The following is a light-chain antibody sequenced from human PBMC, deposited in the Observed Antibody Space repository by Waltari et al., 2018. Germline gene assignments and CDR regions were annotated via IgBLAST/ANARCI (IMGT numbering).Light chain of an antibody. J-gene: IGLJ3*02. CDR2: GST. CDR1: GSNIGAGYA. Sequence: QSVLTQPPSVSGAPGQKVTISCTGSGSNIGAGYAVPWYPQLPRAAPTLPIYGSTSRPLGVPDRFFGSTSGTSASLAITGLQAEDEGDYYCQSYDTSLSVVFGGGTKLTVL. CDR3: QSYDTSLSVV. V-gene: IGLV1-40*01.